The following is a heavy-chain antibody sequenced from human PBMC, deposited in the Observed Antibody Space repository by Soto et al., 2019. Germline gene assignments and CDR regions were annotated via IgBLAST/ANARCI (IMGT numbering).Heavy chain of an antibody. D-gene: IGHD1-26*01. Sequence: QVQVVQSGAEVKKPGASVKVSCKASGYTFTTYVIHWVRQAPGQGLEWMAWINNGNGNTRYSQQFQGRVTVTRDTSASTAYMELSILRSEDTAVYYCASGRGKYYQYYLYYWGQGTLVTVSS. V-gene: IGHV1-3*04. CDR2: INNGNGNT. J-gene: IGHJ4*02. CDR3: ASGRGKYYQYYLYY. CDR1: GYTFTTYV.